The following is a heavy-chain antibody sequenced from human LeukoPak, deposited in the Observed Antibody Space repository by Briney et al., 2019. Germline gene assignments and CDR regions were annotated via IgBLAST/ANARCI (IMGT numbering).Heavy chain of an antibody. J-gene: IGHJ4*02. D-gene: IGHD2-2*01. CDR2: LYPSGST. Sequence: SETLSLTCSVSGGSINSGYWSWIRQPPGKGLEWIGLLYPSGSTNYNPSLKSRVTMSVDTSKNQFSLKLSSVTAADTAVYYCARQGYCSSTSCYSYIDYWGQGTLVTVSS. V-gene: IGHV4-4*07. CDR3: ARQGYCSSTSCYSYIDY. CDR1: GGSINSGY.